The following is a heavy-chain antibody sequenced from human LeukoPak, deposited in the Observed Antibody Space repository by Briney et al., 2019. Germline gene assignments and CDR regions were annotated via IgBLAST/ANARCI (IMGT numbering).Heavy chain of an antibody. CDR2: ISSSGSTI. CDR3: ATVTGYYNFDY. D-gene: IGHD3-9*01. J-gene: IGHJ4*02. CDR1: GFTFSSYE. V-gene: IGHV3-48*03. Sequence: PGGSLRLSCAASGFTFSSYEMNWVRQAPGKGLEWVSYISSSGSTIYYADSVKGRFTISRDNAKNSLYLQMSSLRAEDTAVYYCATVTGYYNFDYWGQGTLVTVSS.